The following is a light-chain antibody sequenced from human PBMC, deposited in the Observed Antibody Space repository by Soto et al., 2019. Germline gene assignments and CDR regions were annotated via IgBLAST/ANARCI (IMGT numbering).Light chain of an antibody. V-gene: IGKV3-15*01. J-gene: IGKJ4*01. CDR1: QSVSYN. CDR3: QHYNNWPLT. CDR2: GTS. Sequence: EIVMTQSPATLSVSPGERATLSCRASQSVSYNLAWYQQKLGQAPRLLIYGTSTRATGIPARFSGSGSGTEFTLTISSLQSEDFAVYYCQHYNNWPLTFGGGTNVDIK.